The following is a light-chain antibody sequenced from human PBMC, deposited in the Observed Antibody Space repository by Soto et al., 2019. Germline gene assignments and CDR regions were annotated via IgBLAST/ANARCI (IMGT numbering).Light chain of an antibody. CDR1: QSVSSN. J-gene: IGKJ5*01. CDR2: DAS. V-gene: IGKV3-11*01. Sequence: IVMTQSPATLSLSPGERATLSCRASQSVSSNLAWYQQKPGQAPRLLIYDASDRATGIPARFSGSGSGTDFTLTISSLEPEDFAVYYCQQRSNWSPSITFGQGTRLEIK. CDR3: QQRSNWSPSIT.